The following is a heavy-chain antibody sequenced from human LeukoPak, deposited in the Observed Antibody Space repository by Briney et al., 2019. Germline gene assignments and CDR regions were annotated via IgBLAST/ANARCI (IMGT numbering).Heavy chain of an antibody. J-gene: IGHJ4*02. CDR1: GFTFTSYW. Sequence: GGSLRLSCAASGFTFTSYWMSWVRQAPGKGLEWVANIKQDGSEKNYVDSVKGRFTVSRDNAKNSLFLEMNSLRAEDTVVYYCARDQLFDYWGQGTLVTVSS. CDR3: ARDQLFDY. D-gene: IGHD1-1*01. V-gene: IGHV3-7*03. CDR2: IKQDGSEK.